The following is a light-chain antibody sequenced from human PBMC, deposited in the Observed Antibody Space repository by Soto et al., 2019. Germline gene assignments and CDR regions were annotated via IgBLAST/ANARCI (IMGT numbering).Light chain of an antibody. Sequence: QSVLTQPRSVSGSPGQSVTISCTGTSSDVGGYNYVSWYQQHPGKAPNLMIYDVSKRPSGVPDRFSGSKSGNTASLTISGLQAEDEADYYCSSYTSSSTLYVFGTGTKVTVL. J-gene: IGLJ1*01. CDR2: DVS. CDR1: SSDVGGYNY. V-gene: IGLV2-11*01. CDR3: SSYTSSSTLYV.